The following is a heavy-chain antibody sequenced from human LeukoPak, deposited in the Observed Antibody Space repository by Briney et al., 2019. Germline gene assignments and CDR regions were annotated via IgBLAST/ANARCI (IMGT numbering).Heavy chain of an antibody. D-gene: IGHD2-15*01. V-gene: IGHV4-30-4*01. CDR1: GGSISSGDDY. Sequence: PSQTLSLTCTVSGGSISSGDDYWSWIRQPPGKGLEWIGYIYHNGGAHYTPSLKSRVIISVDTSKNQFPLNLSSVTAADTAVYYCARVSCSGGSCYIFDYWGQGTLVTVSS. J-gene: IGHJ4*02. CDR2: IYHNGGA. CDR3: ARVSCSGGSCYIFDY.